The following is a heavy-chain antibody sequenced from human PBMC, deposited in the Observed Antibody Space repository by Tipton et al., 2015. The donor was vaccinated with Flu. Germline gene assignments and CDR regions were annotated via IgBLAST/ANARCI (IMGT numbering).Heavy chain of an antibody. CDR2: INQNGSEK. V-gene: IGHV3-7*01. J-gene: IGHJ5*02. Sequence: AVSGFLFSNFWMHWVRQAPGKGLEWVAHINQNGSEKAYVESVQGRFTISRDNAKNSLFLQMHSLRAEDTAIYYCVRFAGGSWGQGTLVTVSS. D-gene: IGHD3-16*01. CDR3: VRFAGGS. CDR1: GFLFSNFW.